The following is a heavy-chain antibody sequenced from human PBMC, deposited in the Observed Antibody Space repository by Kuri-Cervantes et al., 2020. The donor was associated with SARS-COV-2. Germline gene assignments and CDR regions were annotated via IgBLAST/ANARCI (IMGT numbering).Heavy chain of an antibody. V-gene: IGHV1-8*03. CDR1: GYTFTTYD. CDR3: ATEDNGNSPLDY. CDR2: MNPDTGNT. J-gene: IGHJ4*02. Sequence: ASVKVSCKASGYTFTTYDINWVRQAAGQGLEWMGWMNPDTGNTDYAPNFQGSVTISRYTSTSTAYMELSNLRSEDTAIYYCATEDNGNSPLDYWGQGTLVTVSS. D-gene: IGHD4-23*01.